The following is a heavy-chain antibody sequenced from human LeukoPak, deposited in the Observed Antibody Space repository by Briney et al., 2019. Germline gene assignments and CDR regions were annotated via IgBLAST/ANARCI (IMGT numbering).Heavy chain of an antibody. CDR2: ISTSSNTI. V-gene: IGHV3-48*01. J-gene: IGHJ3*01. D-gene: IGHD4-23*01. CDR1: GFTFSSYS. CDR3: AREYAGNRRAFDL. Sequence: QPGGSLRLSCAASGFTFSSYSMNWVRQAPGKGLEWVSYISTSSNTIHYADSVKCRFTLSRDKAKDALYLQMNRLRVENTAVYYCAREYAGNRRAFDLWGQGTMVTVSS.